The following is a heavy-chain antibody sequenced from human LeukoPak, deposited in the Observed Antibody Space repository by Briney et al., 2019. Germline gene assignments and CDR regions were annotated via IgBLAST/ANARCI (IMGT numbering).Heavy chain of an antibody. J-gene: IGHJ3*02. CDR2: ISWNSGLI. Sequence: PPGGSLRLSCVASAFTFGDYAMHWVRQAPGKGLEWVSGISWNSGLIGYADSVKGRFTISRDNTKNSLYLQMNSLRTEDTALYYCAKDRTATPDAFDIWGQGTMVTVSP. D-gene: IGHD2-15*01. V-gene: IGHV3-9*01. CDR1: AFTFGDYA. CDR3: AKDRTATPDAFDI.